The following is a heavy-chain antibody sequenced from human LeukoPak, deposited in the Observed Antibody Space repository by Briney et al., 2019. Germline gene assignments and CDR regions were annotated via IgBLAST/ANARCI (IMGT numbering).Heavy chain of an antibody. CDR1: GGSFSGYY. V-gene: IGHV4-34*01. Sequence: NPSETLSLTCAVYGGSFSGYYWSWIRQPPGKGLEWIGEINHSGSTNYNPSLKSRVTISVDTSKNQFSLKLSSVTAADTAVYYCVRGGNFWSGYSPVRVWGKGTTVTVSS. CDR2: INHSGST. J-gene: IGHJ6*04. CDR3: VRGGNFWSGYSPVRV. D-gene: IGHD3-3*01.